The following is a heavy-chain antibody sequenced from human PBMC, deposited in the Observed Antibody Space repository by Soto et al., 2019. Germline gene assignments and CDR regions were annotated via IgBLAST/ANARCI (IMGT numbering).Heavy chain of an antibody. Sequence: EVQLVETGGGLIQPGGSLRLSCAVSGFTVSSNYMTWVRQAPGKGLEWVSVIYSGGSTYYADSVQGRFTISRDKSKNTVYLQMNSLRVEDTAAYYCASGYSVYYDFWGQGNLVTVSS. J-gene: IGHJ4*02. CDR1: GFTVSSNY. CDR2: IYSGGST. V-gene: IGHV3-53*02. CDR3: ASGYSVYYDF. D-gene: IGHD2-2*03.